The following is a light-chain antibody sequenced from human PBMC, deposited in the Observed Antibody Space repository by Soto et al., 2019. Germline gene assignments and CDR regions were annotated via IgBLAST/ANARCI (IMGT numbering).Light chain of an antibody. CDR2: GAS. Sequence: EIVMTQSPDTLSVSPGEGATLSCRVSQSIRSNLAWYQQRPGQAPRLLMYGASTRADGIPDRFSGSGSGTDFTLTISRLEPEDFAVYYCQQYGRSPWTFGQGTKVDIK. CDR1: QSIRSN. V-gene: IGKV3-20*01. J-gene: IGKJ1*01. CDR3: QQYGRSPWT.